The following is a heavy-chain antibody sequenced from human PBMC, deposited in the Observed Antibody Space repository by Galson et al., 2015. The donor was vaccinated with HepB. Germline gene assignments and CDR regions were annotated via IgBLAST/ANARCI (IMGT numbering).Heavy chain of an antibody. CDR3: AHRIIVGPAGGFDY. V-gene: IGHV2-5*02. D-gene: IGHD2/OR15-2a*01. Sequence: ALVKPTQTLTLTCTFSGFSLSTSAVGVGWIRQPPGKALEWLALIYWDDDKRYSPFLKSGVTITKDTSKNQVVLTMTNMDPVDTATYYCAHRIIVGPAGGFDYWGQGTLVTVSS. J-gene: IGHJ4*02. CDR2: IYWDDDK. CDR1: GFSLSTSAVG.